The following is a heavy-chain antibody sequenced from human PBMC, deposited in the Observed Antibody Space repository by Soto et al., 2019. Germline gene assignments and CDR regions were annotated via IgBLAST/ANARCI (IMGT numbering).Heavy chain of an antibody. J-gene: IGHJ4*02. D-gene: IGHD7-27*01. CDR3: ASSLLTPFDY. Sequence: GGSLRLSCAASGFTFSSYWIHWVRQVPGKGLVWVSRINSDGSSTTYADSVKGRFTISRDNAKNTLYLQMNSLRAEDTAVYYCASSLLTPFDYWGQGTLVTVSS. V-gene: IGHV3-74*01. CDR2: INSDGSST. CDR1: GFTFSSYW.